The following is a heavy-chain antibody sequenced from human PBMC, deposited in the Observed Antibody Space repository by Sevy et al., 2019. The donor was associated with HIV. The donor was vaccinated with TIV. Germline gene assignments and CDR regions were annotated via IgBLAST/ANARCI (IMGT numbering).Heavy chain of an antibody. D-gene: IGHD3-10*01. CDR1: GFTFSSYG. CDR2: ISYDGSNK. Sequence: GGSLRLSCAASGFTFSSYGMHWVRQAPGKGLEWVAVISYDGSNKYYAHSVKGRFTISRDNSKNTLYLQMNSLRAEDTAVYYCAKLRGGAATYFQHWGQGTLVTVSS. J-gene: IGHJ1*01. V-gene: IGHV3-30*18. CDR3: AKLRGGAATYFQH.